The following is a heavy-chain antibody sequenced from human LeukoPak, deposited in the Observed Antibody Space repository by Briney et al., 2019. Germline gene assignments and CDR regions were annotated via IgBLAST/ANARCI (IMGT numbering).Heavy chain of an antibody. D-gene: IGHD2/OR15-2a*01. Sequence: SETLSLTCAVYGGSFSGYYWSWIRQPPGKGLEWIGEINHSGSTYYNPSLKSRVTISVDTSKNQFSLKLSSVTAADTAVYYCARPRIGPFDYWGQGTLVTVSS. CDR2: INHSGST. CDR3: ARPRIGPFDY. V-gene: IGHV4-34*01. J-gene: IGHJ4*02. CDR1: GGSFSGYY.